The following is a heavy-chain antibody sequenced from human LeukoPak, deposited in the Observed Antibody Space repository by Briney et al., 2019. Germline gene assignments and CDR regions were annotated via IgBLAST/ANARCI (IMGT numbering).Heavy chain of an antibody. CDR2: ISSTGDTI. V-gene: IGHV3-11*04. CDR3: ATTVTTSNLGAFDI. J-gene: IGHJ3*02. D-gene: IGHD4-17*01. CDR1: RFTFSNYY. Sequence: PGGSLRLSCAASRFTFSNYYMTWIRQAPGKGLQWVSYISSTGDTIFYADSVKGRLTISRDNAKNSLYLQMNSLRAEDTAVYYCATTVTTSNLGAFDIWGQGTMVTVSS.